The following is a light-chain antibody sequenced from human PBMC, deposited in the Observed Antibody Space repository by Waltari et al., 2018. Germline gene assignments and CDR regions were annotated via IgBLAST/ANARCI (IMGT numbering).Light chain of an antibody. CDR2: EVS. CDR3: SSYAGSNNLVV. CDR1: SSDVGGYKY. V-gene: IGLV2-8*01. J-gene: IGLJ2*01. Sequence: QSALTQPPSASGSLGQSVTISCTGTSSDVGGYKYVSWYQQHPGKAPKLIIYEVSKRPSAVPVLFSGSKSGNTASLTVSGLLAEDEADYYCSSYAGSNNLVVFGGGTKLTVL.